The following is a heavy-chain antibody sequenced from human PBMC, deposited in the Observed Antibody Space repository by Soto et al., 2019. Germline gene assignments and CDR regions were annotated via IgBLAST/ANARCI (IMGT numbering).Heavy chain of an antibody. Sequence: LRLSCAASGFTVSSNYMNWVRQAPGKGLEWVSVIYSGGNTYYADSVKGRFTISRDNSKNTLYLQMNSLRAEDTAVYYCARVYDILTGYYKAYFDYWGQGTLVTVSS. V-gene: IGHV3-53*01. CDR1: GFTVSSNY. CDR2: IYSGGNT. J-gene: IGHJ4*02. D-gene: IGHD3-9*01. CDR3: ARVYDILTGYYKAYFDY.